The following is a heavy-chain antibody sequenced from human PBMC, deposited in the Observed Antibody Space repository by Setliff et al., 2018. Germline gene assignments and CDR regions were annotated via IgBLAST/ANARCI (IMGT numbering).Heavy chain of an antibody. V-gene: IGHV4-34*01. CDR2: SDHGGNT. CDR1: GESFSNNY. D-gene: IGHD3-22*01. J-gene: IGHJ4*02. CDR3: RVWVDMIEVDS. Sequence: PSETLSLTCRVYGESFSNNYWSWIRQSPGKGLEWIGESDHGGNTTIHPSLKSRLTMSVDTSKNQFSLKLTSVTAADTAVYYCRVWVDMIEVDSWAQGTLVTVSS.